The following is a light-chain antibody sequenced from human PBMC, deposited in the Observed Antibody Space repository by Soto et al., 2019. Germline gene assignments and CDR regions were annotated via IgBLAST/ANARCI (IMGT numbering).Light chain of an antibody. J-gene: IGKJ4*01. V-gene: IGKV3-20*01. CDR1: QGISSH. CDR3: QQYSSSPLT. Sequence: THSPTSLAASVGYRVTITCRASQGISSHLAWYQQKPGQAPRLLIYGASSRATGIPDRFSGSGSGTDFTLTISRLEPEDFAVYHCQQYSSSPLTFGGG. CDR2: GAS.